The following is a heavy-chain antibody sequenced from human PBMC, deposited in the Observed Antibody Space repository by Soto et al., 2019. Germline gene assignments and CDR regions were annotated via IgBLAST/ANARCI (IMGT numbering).Heavy chain of an antibody. CDR2: IIPIFGTA. CDR1: GGTFSSYA. J-gene: IGHJ6*02. D-gene: IGHD2-8*01. CDR3: ARGGYCTNGVCYGGRYYGMDV. V-gene: IGHV1-69*13. Sequence: SVKVSCKASGGTFSSYAISWVRQAPGQGLEWMGGIIPIFGTANYAQKFQGRVTITADESTSTAYMELSSLRSEDTVVYYCARGGYCTNGVCYGGRYYGMDVWGQGTTVTVSS.